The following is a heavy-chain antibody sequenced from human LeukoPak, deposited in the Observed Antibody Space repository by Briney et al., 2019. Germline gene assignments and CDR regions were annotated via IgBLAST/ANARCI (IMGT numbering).Heavy chain of an antibody. CDR1: GGSISSGSYY. Sequence: PSETLSLTCTVSGGSISSGSYYWSWIRQPAGKGLEWIGRIYTSGSTNYNPSLKSRVTISVDTSKNQFSLKLSSVTAADTAVYYCARGNYYYGSGFRYWGQGTLVTVSS. D-gene: IGHD3-10*01. J-gene: IGHJ4*02. CDR2: IYTSGST. CDR3: ARGNYYYGSGFRY. V-gene: IGHV4-61*02.